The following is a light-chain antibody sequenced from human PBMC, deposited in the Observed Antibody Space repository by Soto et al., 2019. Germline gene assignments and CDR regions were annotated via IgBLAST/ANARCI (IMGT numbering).Light chain of an antibody. CDR1: QSISSD. CDR2: SAS. V-gene: IGKV1-39*01. CDR3: QLGYSTPRT. Sequence: DIQMTQSPSSLSASVGDRVTITCRASQSISSDLNWYQQKSGKAPRLLIYSASSLQSGVPTRFSGSGSGTDFTLTISSLQPEDFATYYCQLGYSTPRTFGQGTKVEIK. J-gene: IGKJ1*01.